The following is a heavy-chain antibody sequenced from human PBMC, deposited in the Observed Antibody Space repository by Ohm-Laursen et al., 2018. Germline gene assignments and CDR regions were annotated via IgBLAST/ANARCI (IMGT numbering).Heavy chain of an antibody. Sequence: SLRLSCSASEFTFSSYAMSWVRQAPGRGLEWVSTISGSGGSTYYADSVKGRFTISRDNSKNTLYLQMNSLRAEDTAVYYCAKGESSSSWYYFDYWGQGTLVTVSS. CDR3: AKGESSSSWYYFDY. V-gene: IGHV3-23*01. CDR2: ISGSGGST. CDR1: EFTFSSYA. D-gene: IGHD6-13*01. J-gene: IGHJ4*02.